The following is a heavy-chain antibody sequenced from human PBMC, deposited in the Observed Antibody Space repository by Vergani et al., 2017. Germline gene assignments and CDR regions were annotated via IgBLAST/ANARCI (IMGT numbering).Heavy chain of an antibody. V-gene: IGHV4-59*01. CDR2: VEDSGYF. CDR1: GGSLSGYY. J-gene: IGHJ4*02. CDR3: ARSIVSRNPPDYFDN. Sequence: QVQLQESVPGLVRPSETLALTCTVSGGSLSGYYWNWIRQTPGEGLEWIGYVEDSGYFNYNPSLKTRVSMSSDTSNNQFSLRLSSVTVADTAVYYCARSIVSRNPPDYFDNWGQGTLVTVSS. D-gene: IGHD1-14*01.